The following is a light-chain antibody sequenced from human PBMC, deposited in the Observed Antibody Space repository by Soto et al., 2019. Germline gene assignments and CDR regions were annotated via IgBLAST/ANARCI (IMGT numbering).Light chain of an antibody. CDR2: DAS. CDR3: QQRGNRPPWT. Sequence: EIVMTQSPATLSVSPGERATLSCRASQSVSSNLAWYQQKPGQAPRLLIYDASNRATGIPARFSGSGSGTDFTLTISSLEPEDLAVYYCQQRGNRPPWTFGQGTKADNK. J-gene: IGKJ1*01. CDR1: QSVSSN. V-gene: IGKV3-11*01.